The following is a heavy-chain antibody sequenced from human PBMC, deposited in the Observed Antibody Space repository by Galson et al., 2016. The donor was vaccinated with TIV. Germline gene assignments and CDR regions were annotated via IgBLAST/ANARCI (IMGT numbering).Heavy chain of an antibody. Sequence: SVKVSCKAPGYTFTNYGISWVRQAPGQGLEWMGWISGYDTNTEYVQKLQDRVTMTKDTSTSTAYMELRSLRYDDTAVYYCARDAPYSSSWSIDYWGQVSLVTVSS. D-gene: IGHD6-13*01. CDR3: ARDAPYSSSWSIDY. V-gene: IGHV1-18*04. J-gene: IGHJ4*02. CDR1: GYTFTNYG. CDR2: ISGYDTNT.